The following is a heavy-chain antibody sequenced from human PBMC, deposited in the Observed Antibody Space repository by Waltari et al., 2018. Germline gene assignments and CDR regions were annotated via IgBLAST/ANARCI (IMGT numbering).Heavy chain of an antibody. D-gene: IGHD3-3*01. Sequence: QVQLQQWGAGLLKPSETLSLTCDVSGGSLSGYHWTWIRQPPGKGLEWIGEINDSGRTTYNPSLESRFTVSIDTANNQFSLRVRSVTAADTAVYYCARVFGYYYYYYRDVWGKGTTVTISS. CDR1: GGSLSGYH. CDR3: ARVFGYYYYYYRDV. CDR2: INDSGRT. V-gene: IGHV4-34*02. J-gene: IGHJ6*03.